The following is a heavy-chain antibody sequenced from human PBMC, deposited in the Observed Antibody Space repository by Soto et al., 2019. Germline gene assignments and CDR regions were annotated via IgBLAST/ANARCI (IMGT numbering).Heavy chain of an antibody. J-gene: IGHJ6*02. V-gene: IGHV1-2*04. D-gene: IGHD1-1*01. CDR2: INPNSGGT. Sequence: ASVKVSCKGAGYTFTGYYMHWVRQAPGQGLEWMGWINPNSGGTNYARKFQGWVTMTRDTSISTAYMELSRLRSDDTAVYYCAREMGLERTYYYCYYGMDVWGQGTTVTVSS. CDR3: AREMGLERTYYYCYYGMDV. CDR1: GYTFTGYY.